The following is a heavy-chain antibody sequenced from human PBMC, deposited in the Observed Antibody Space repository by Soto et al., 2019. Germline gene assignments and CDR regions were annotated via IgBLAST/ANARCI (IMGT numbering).Heavy chain of an antibody. D-gene: IGHD5-18*01. Sequence: LRLSCAASGFTFSSYWMSWVRQAPGKGLEWVANIKQDGSEKYYVDSVKGRFTISRDNAKNSLYLQMNSLRAEDTAVYYCASSGYSYGSTPFDYWGQGTLVTVSS. CDR2: IKQDGSEK. V-gene: IGHV3-7*05. CDR1: GFTFSSYW. J-gene: IGHJ4*02. CDR3: ASSGYSYGSTPFDY.